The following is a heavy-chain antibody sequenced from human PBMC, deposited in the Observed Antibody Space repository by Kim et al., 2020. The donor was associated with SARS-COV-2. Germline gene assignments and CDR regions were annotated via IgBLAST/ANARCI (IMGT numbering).Heavy chain of an antibody. CDR1: VGSFSGYY. CDR2: INHSGST. D-gene: IGHD3-22*01. J-gene: IGHJ6*01. V-gene: IGHV4-34*01. Sequence: SETLSLTCAVYVGSFSGYYWSWIRQPPGKGLEWIGEINHSGSTNYNPSLKSRVTISVDTSKNQFSLKLSSWTAADTAVYYGARGGSGITMLVVVKPYYY. CDR3: ARGGSGITMLVVVKPYYY.